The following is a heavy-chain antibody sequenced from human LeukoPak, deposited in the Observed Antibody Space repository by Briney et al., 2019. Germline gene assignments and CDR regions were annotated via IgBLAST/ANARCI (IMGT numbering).Heavy chain of an antibody. CDR3: AKEVDSSGYYPRDLDY. CDR1: GFTFSSYA. Sequence: GGSLRLSCAASGFTFSSYAMSWVRQAPGKGLEWVSAISGSGGSTYYADSVKGRFTIPRDNSKNTLYLQMNSLRAEDTAVYYCAKEVDSSGYYPRDLDYWGQGTLVTVSS. J-gene: IGHJ4*02. V-gene: IGHV3-23*01. D-gene: IGHD3-22*01. CDR2: ISGSGGST.